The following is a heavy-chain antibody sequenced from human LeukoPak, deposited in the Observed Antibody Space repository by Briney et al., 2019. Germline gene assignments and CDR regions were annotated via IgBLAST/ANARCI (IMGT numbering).Heavy chain of an antibody. Sequence: GESLKISCAASGFTVSRNYMSWVRQAPGKGLEWGSVIYSGGSTYCAGSVKGRFTISRDNSKNTLYLQMNSLRAEDTAVYYCARGEHIGVVPAAIPLDYWGQGTLVTVSS. CDR2: IYSGGST. D-gene: IGHD2-2*01. J-gene: IGHJ4*02. V-gene: IGHV3-66*02. CDR1: GFTVSRNY. CDR3: ARGEHIGVVPAAIPLDY.